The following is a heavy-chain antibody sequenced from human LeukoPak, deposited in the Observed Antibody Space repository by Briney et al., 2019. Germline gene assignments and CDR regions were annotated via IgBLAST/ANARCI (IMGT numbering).Heavy chain of an antibody. Sequence: SETLSLTCTVSGGSVSSGSYDWSWIRQPPGKGLEWIGYIYYSGSTNYNPSLKSRVTISIDTSKTQFSLRLSSVTAADTAVYYCARDSNCSGVTCYDRWGQGTLVTVSS. CDR2: IYYSGST. CDR3: ARDSNCSGVTCYDR. V-gene: IGHV4-61*01. D-gene: IGHD2-15*01. J-gene: IGHJ4*02. CDR1: GGSVSSGSYD.